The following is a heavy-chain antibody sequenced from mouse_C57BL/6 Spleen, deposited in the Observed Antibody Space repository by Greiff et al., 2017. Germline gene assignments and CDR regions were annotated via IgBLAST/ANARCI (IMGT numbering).Heavy chain of an antibody. D-gene: IGHD3-2*02. CDR2: IDPSDSET. V-gene: IGHV1-52*01. Sequence: VQLQQPGAELVRPGSSVKLSCKASGYTFTSYWMHWVKQRPIQGLEWIGNIDPSDSETHYNQKFKDKATLTVDKSSSTAYMQLSSLTSEDSAVYYCARGDSSGYFLYYYAMDYWGQGTSVTGSS. J-gene: IGHJ4*01. CDR1: GYTFTSYW. CDR3: ARGDSSGYFLYYYAMDY.